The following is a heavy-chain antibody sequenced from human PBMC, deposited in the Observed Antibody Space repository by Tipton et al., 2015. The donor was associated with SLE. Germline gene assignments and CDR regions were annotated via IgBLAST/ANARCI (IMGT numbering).Heavy chain of an antibody. CDR3: ATVGDTGLQRSDS. V-gene: IGHV7-4-1*02. D-gene: IGHD1-26*01. CDR1: GYTFTSYS. Sequence: QLVQSGAELKKPGASVQVSCKASGYTFTSYSITWVRQAPGQGLEWMGWINTSTGRATYAQGFSGRFVFSLDTPANTAYLQISSLEADDSAIYYCATVGDTGLQRSDSWGQGTLVTVSS. CDR2: INTSTGRA. J-gene: IGHJ4*02.